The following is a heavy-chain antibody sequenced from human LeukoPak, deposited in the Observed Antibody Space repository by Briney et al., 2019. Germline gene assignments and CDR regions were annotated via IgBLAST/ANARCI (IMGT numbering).Heavy chain of an antibody. CDR2: ISAYNGNT. CDR3: ARDHRALMVTPPNWFDP. CDR1: GYTFTSYG. J-gene: IGHJ5*02. V-gene: IGHV1-18*01. Sequence: GASVKVSCKASGYTFTSYGISWVRQAPGQRLEWMGWISAYNGNTNYAQKLQGRVTMTTDTSTSTAYMELRSLRSDDTAVYYCARDHRALMVTPPNWFDPWGQGTLVTVSS. D-gene: IGHD5-18*01.